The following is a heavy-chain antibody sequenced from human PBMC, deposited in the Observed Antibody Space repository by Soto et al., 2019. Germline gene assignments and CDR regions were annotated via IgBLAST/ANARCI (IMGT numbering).Heavy chain of an antibody. Sequence: PSQTLSLTCAISRDSLSSNSAAWNWIRQSPSRGLEWLGRAYYRSKWYNDYAVSVKSRITINPDTSKNQFSLQRNSVTPEDTAVYYCASSKLEPLGRAGYYGMDVWGQGTTVTVSS. CDR3: ASSKLEPLGRAGYYGMDV. J-gene: IGHJ6*02. CDR1: RDSLSSNSAA. CDR2: AYYRSKWYN. D-gene: IGHD1-1*01. V-gene: IGHV6-1*01.